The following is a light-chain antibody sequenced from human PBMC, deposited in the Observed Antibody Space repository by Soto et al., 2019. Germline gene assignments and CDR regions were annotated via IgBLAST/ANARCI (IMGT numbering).Light chain of an antibody. J-gene: IGKJ3*01. CDR1: QDISSY. Sequence: DLQLTQSPSFLSASVGDRVTITCRASQDISSYLAWYQQKAGKAPKLLMHPTSTLQSGVPSGFSGSGSGTEFTLTISSLQPDDFATYYCQQLKSYPLTFGPGTKVDIK. CDR3: QQLKSYPLT. CDR2: PTS. V-gene: IGKV1-9*01.